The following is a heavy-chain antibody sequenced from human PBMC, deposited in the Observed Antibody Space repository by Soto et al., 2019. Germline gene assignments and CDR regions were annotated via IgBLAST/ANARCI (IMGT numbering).Heavy chain of an antibody. V-gene: IGHV1-18*01. J-gene: IGHJ5*02. Sequence: GASVKVSCKASGYTFTSYGISWVRQAPGQGLEWMGWISAYNGNTNYAQKLQGRVTMTTDTSTSTAYMELRSLRSDDTAVYYFARSLVPAARRPSKTWFDPWGQGTLVTVSS. D-gene: IGHD2-2*01. CDR1: GYTFTSYG. CDR3: ARSLVPAARRPSKTWFDP. CDR2: ISAYNGNT.